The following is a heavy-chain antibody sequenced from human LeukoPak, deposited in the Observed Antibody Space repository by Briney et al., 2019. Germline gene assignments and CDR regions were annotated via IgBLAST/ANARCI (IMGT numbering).Heavy chain of an antibody. D-gene: IGHD3-3*01. CDR2: IIPIFGTA. V-gene: IGHV1-69*13. Sequence: EASVKVSCKASGGTFSSYAISWVRQAPGQGLEWMGGIIPIFGTANYAQKFQGRVTITADESTSTAYMELRSLRSDDTAVYYCARDTDFWSGTNWFDPWGQGTLVTVSS. J-gene: IGHJ5*02. CDR3: ARDTDFWSGTNWFDP. CDR1: GGTFSSYA.